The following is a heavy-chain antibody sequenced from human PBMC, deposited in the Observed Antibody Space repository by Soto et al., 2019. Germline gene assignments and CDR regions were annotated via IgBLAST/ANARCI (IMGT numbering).Heavy chain of an antibody. V-gene: IGHV1-3*01. J-gene: IGHJ4*02. CDR1: GYTFTSYA. CDR3: ARVGIAVAGTRLPTDYFDY. Sequence: ASVKVSCKASGYTFTSYAMHWVRQAPGQRLEWMGWINAGNGNTKYSQKFQGRVTITRDTSASTAYMELSSLRSEDTAVYYCARVGIAVAGTRLPTDYFDYWGQGTLVTVS. D-gene: IGHD6-19*01. CDR2: INAGNGNT.